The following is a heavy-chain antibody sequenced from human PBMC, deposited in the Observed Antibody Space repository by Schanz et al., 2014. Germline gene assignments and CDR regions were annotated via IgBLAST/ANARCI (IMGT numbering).Heavy chain of an antibody. CDR1: GFTFNSYA. V-gene: IGHV3-48*04. Sequence: EVQLVESGGGLVQPGGSLRLSCAASGFTFNSYAMTWVRQAPGKGLEWVSDISSGSSYANYADSVKGRFTISRDNAKNSLYLQMNSLRAEDTAVYYCAKARRKSNCSGGRCFHYSYYGMDVWGQGTTXTVSS. CDR2: ISSGSSYA. D-gene: IGHD2-15*01. J-gene: IGHJ6*02. CDR3: AKARRKSNCSGGRCFHYSYYGMDV.